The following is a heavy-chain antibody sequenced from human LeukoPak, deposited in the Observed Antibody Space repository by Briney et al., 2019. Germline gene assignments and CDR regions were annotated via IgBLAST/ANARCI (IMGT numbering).Heavy chain of an antibody. D-gene: IGHD6-13*01. CDR2: ISGSGGST. V-gene: IGHV3-23*01. CDR3: AKGRYSSSWYLFDY. CDR1: GLTFSSYA. Sequence: GGSLRLSCADSGLTFSSYAMSWVRQAPGKGLEWVSAISGSGGSTYHGDSVKGRFTISRDNSKNTLYLQMNNLRAEDTAVYYCAKGRYSSSWYLFDYWGQGTLVTVSS. J-gene: IGHJ4*02.